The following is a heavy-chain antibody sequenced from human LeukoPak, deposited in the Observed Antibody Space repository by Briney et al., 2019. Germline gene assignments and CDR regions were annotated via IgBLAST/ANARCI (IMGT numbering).Heavy chain of an antibody. CDR2: IYYSGST. CDR1: GGSISSYY. D-gene: IGHD3-10*01. Sequence: SETLSLTCTVSGGSISSYYWSWIRQPPGKGLEWIGYIYYSGSTNYNPSLKSRVTISVDTSKNQFSLKLSSVTAADTAVYYCARDHVVRGTYYYYYMDVWGKGTTVTISS. CDR3: ARDHVVRGTYYYYYMDV. V-gene: IGHV4-59*12. J-gene: IGHJ6*03.